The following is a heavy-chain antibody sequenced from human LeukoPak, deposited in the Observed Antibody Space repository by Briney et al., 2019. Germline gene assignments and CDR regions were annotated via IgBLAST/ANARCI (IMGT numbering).Heavy chain of an antibody. D-gene: IGHD6-19*01. V-gene: IGHV1-46*01. CDR1: GYTFTGYY. CDR2: INPSGGST. CDR3: ASIAVAGRGDY. J-gene: IGHJ4*02. Sequence: ASVKVSCKASGYTFTGYYMHWVRQAPGQGLEWMGIINPSGGSTSYAQKFQGRVTMTRDTSTSTVYMELSRLRSDDTAVYYCASIAVAGRGDYWGQGTLVTVSS.